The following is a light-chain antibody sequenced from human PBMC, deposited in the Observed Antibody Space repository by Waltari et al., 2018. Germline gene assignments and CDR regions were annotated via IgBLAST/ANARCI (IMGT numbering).Light chain of an antibody. CDR1: QSISSN. CDR2: GAS. Sequence: EIVMTQSPATLSVSPADRATLSCRASQSISSNLAWYQQKPGQAPRLLIYGASTRATGIPARFSGSGSGTEFTLTLSSLQSEDFAVYYCQQYNNWPQTFGQGTKLEI. CDR3: QQYNNWPQT. J-gene: IGKJ2*01. V-gene: IGKV3-15*01.